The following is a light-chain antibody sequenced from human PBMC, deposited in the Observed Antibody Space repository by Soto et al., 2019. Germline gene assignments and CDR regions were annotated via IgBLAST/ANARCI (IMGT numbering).Light chain of an antibody. J-gene: IGLJ3*02. CDR1: SSDVGGYNY. Sequence: QSALTQPASVSGSPGQSITISCTGTSSDVGGYNYVSWYQQHPGKAPKLIIYEVSNRPSGVSLRFSGSRSGNSASLTISGLQAEDEADYYCSSYAGGRTWVFGGGTQLTVL. V-gene: IGLV2-14*01. CDR2: EVS. CDR3: SSYAGGRTWV.